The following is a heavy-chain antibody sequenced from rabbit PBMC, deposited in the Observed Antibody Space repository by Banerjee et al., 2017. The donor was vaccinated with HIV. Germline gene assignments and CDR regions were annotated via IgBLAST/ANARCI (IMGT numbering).Heavy chain of an antibody. J-gene: IGHJ4*01. V-gene: IGHV1S40*01. CDR2: IYKSGST. Sequence: LTCTASGFSFSNKYVMCWVRQAPGKGLEWIACIYKSGSTWYASWAKGRFTISKASSTTVTLQMTSLTAADTATYFCAGDDGGDSDPNFWGPGTLVTVS. CDR1: GFSFSNKYV. CDR3: AGDDGGDSDPNF. D-gene: IGHD7-1*01.